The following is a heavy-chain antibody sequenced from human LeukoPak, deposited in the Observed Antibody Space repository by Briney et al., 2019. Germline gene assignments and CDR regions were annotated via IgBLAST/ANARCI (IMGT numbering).Heavy chain of an antibody. Sequence: KTSETLSLTCTVSGGSISSSSYYWGWIRQPPGKGLEWIGSIYYSGSTYYNPSLKSRVTISVDTSKNQFSLKLSSVTAADTAVYYCARQGRDIVVAHPGMRNAFDIWGQGTMVTVSS. CDR3: ARQGRDIVVAHPGMRNAFDI. CDR2: IYYSGST. D-gene: IGHD2-2*01. J-gene: IGHJ3*02. CDR1: GGSISSSSYY. V-gene: IGHV4-39*01.